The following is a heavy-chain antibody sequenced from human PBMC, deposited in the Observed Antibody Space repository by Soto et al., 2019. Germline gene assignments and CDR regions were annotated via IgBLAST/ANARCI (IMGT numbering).Heavy chain of an antibody. CDR1: GASVSSNH. CDR3: ARIHVWTGYPADF. V-gene: IGHV4-59*08. CDR2: VSYTGRT. J-gene: IGHJ4*02. D-gene: IGHD3-3*02. Sequence: QVQLQESGPGLVKPSETLSLTCTVSGASVSSNHWHWIRQPPGKGLEWIGYVSYTGRTNYNPSLEGRVAMSLDTSKNQFSLILNSVTAADTAVYFCARIHVWTGYPADFWGQGTLVTVSS.